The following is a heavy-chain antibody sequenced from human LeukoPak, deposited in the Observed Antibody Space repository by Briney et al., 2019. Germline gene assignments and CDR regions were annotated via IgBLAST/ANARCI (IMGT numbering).Heavy chain of an antibody. CDR3: ARAPAWEGAPIDY. Sequence: GGSLRLSCAASEFTFSSYNMNWVRQAPGKGLEWVSSISSSGKYIYYADSVKGRFTISRDNAKNSLYLQMNSLRAEDTAVYYCARAPAWEGAPIDYWGQGTLVTVSS. CDR1: EFTFSSYN. J-gene: IGHJ4*02. D-gene: IGHD1-26*01. CDR2: ISSSGKYI. V-gene: IGHV3-21*01.